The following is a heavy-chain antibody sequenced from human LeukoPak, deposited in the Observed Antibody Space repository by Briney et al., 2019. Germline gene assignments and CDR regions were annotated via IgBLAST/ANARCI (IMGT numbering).Heavy chain of an antibody. CDR1: GASISDYY. D-gene: IGHD3-9*01. V-gene: IGHV4-59*01. CDR2: IYYTGTT. Sequence: PSETLSLTCTVSGASISDYYWSWIRQPPGKGLEWIGYIYYTGTTYYNPSLKSRVTISVDTSKNQFSLKLTSVTAADTAVYYCARIGPLGYFDWLSPYYFDYWGQGTLVTVSS. CDR3: ARIGPLGYFDWLSPYYFDY. J-gene: IGHJ4*02.